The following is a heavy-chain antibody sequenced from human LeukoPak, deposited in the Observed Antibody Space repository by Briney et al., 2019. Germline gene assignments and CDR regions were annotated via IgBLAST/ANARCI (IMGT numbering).Heavy chain of an antibody. CDR3: ARLSHGSGVRYFDY. V-gene: IGHV4-30-4*01. J-gene: IGHJ4*02. CDR1: GGSVSSGDYY. CDR2: IYYSGST. D-gene: IGHD3-10*01. Sequence: SETLSLTCTVSGGSVSSGDYYWSWIRQPPGKGLEWIGYIYYSGSTYYNPSLKSRITISVDTSKNQFSLKLSSVTAADTAVYYCARLSHGSGVRYFDYWGQGTLVTVSP.